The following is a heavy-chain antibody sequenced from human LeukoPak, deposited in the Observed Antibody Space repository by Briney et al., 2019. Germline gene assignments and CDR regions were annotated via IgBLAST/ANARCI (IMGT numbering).Heavy chain of an antibody. V-gene: IGHV3-7*01. J-gene: IGHJ4*02. CDR1: GFALSRYW. CDR3: AKPPGSSSSVDY. Sequence: GGSLRLSCAASGFALSRYWMTWVRQAPGQGLEWVANIKQDGSDKNYVDSVTGRFTISRDNAKNSLYLQMNSLRAEDTAVYYCAKPPGSSSSVDYWGQGTLVTVSS. CDR2: IKQDGSDK. D-gene: IGHD6-13*01.